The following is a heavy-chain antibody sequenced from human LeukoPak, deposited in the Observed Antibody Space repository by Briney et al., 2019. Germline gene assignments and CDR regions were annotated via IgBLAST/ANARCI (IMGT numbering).Heavy chain of an antibody. D-gene: IGHD5-12*01. CDR3: ASERYRGYENYYCYYGMDI. Sequence: GASVKVSCKASGYTFTSYGISWVRQAPGQGLEWMGWISAYNGNTNYAQKLKGRVTMTTDTSTSTAYMELRSLRSDDTAVYYCASERYRGYENYYCYYGMDIWGQGTTVTVSS. J-gene: IGHJ6*02. CDR2: ISAYNGNT. V-gene: IGHV1-18*01. CDR1: GYTFTSYG.